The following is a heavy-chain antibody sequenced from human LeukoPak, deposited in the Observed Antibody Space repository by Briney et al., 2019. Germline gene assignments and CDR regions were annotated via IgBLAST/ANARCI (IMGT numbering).Heavy chain of an antibody. CDR2: INHRGGI. Sequence: TSETLSLTCAVSGGSFSGYHWTWIRQPPGKGLEWIGEINHRGGINSNPSLKSRVSTSVDTTKNHFSLNLTSVTAADTAVYYCVRGKLWKWQQNEFQYYFDYWGQGSLVTVSP. V-gene: IGHV4-34*01. J-gene: IGHJ4*02. CDR1: GGSFSGYH. D-gene: IGHD3-3*01. CDR3: VRGKLWKWQQNEFQYYFDY.